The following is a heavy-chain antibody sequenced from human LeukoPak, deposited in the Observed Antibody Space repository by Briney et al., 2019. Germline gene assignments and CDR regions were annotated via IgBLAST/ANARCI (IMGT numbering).Heavy chain of an antibody. V-gene: IGHV4-34*01. CDR3: ARGSGVQQQRAESLYYSSYNRDV. Sequence: SETLSLTCAVYGGSFSGYYWSWIRQPPGKGLEWIGEINHSGSTNYNPSLKSRVTISVDTSKNQFSLKLSSVTAADTAVYYCARGSGVQQQRAESLYYSSYNRDVGAKGPRATVPS. CDR1: GGSFSGYY. D-gene: IGHD6-13*01. J-gene: IGHJ6*03. CDR2: INHSGST.